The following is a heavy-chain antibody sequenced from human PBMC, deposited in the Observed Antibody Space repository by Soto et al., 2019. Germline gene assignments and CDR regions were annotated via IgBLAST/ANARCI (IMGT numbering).Heavy chain of an antibody. Sequence: ASVKVSCKASGYTFTSYGISWVRQAPGQRLERMGWISAYNGNTNYAQKLQGRVTMTTDTSTSTANMELRSLRSDVTAVYYCARDHCSGGSCSLYYYYGMDVWGQGTTVTVSS. J-gene: IGHJ6*02. V-gene: IGHV1-18*01. CDR1: GYTFTSYG. CDR3: ARDHCSGGSCSLYYYYGMDV. D-gene: IGHD2-15*01. CDR2: ISAYNGNT.